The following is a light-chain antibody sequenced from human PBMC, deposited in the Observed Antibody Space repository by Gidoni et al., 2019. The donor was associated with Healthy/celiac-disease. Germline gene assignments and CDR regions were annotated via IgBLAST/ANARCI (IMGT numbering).Light chain of an antibody. V-gene: IGKV1-8*01. CDR1: QGISSY. J-gene: IGKJ2*01. Sequence: AIRMTQSPSSFSASTGDRVTITCRASQGISSYLAWYQQKPGKAPKLLIYAASTLQSGVPSRFSGSVSGTDFTLTISFLQSEDFATYYCQQYYSYPYTFGQGTKLEIK. CDR3: QQYYSYPYT. CDR2: AAS.